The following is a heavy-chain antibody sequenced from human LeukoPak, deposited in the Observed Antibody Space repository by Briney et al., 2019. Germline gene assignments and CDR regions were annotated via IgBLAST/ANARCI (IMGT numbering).Heavy chain of an antibody. CDR2: SIPIFGTA. CDR3: ARGRLTAYAFDI. CDR1: GGTFSSYG. J-gene: IGHJ3*02. V-gene: IGHV1-69*06. Sequence: SVKVSCKASGGTFSSYGISWVRQAPGQGLDCMGRSIPIFGTANYEQKFQGRVTIPAHKLTSTAYMEVNSLRSEDTAVYYCARGRLTAYAFDIWGQGTMVTVSS. D-gene: IGHD4/OR15-4a*01.